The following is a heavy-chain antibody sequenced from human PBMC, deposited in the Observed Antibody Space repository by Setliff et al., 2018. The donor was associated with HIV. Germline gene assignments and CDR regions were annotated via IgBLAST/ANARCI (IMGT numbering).Heavy chain of an antibody. CDR3: GRVTYSSGQRGIDL. J-gene: IGHJ5*02. Sequence: GGSLRLSCAASGFTFSNFAMSWVRQAPGKGLEWVSHISSSGSTIYYADSVKGRFTISRDNAKNSLFLQMNSLRAEDTAVYYCGRVTYSSGQRGIDLWGQGTLVTVSS. CDR1: GFTFSNFA. V-gene: IGHV3-48*03. CDR2: ISSSGSTI. D-gene: IGHD6-19*01.